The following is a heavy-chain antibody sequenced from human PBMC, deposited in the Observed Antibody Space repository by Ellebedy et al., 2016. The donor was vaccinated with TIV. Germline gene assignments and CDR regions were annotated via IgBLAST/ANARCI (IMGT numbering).Heavy chain of an antibody. CDR1: GYSFTNYW. Sequence: GESLKISCQGSGYSFTNYWIGWVRQMPGKGLEWMGIIYPGDSDTRYSPSFQGQVTISTDKSISTAYLQWSSLKASDTAMYYCARHPDDYFDYWGQGTLVTVSS. V-gene: IGHV5-51*01. CDR2: IYPGDSDT. D-gene: IGHD1-14*01. J-gene: IGHJ4*02. CDR3: ARHPDDYFDY.